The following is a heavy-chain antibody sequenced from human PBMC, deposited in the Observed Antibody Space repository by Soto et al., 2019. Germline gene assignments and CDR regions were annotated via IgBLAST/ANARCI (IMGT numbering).Heavy chain of an antibody. D-gene: IGHD1-26*01. V-gene: IGHV4-31*03. CDR1: GGSISSGGYY. Sequence: SETLSLTCTVSGGSISSGGYYWSWIRQHPGKGLEWIGYIYYSGSTYYNPSPKSRVTISVDTSKNQFSLKLSSVTAADTAVYYCARDHRVSGSSLWGYYYYGMDVWGQGTTVTVSS. J-gene: IGHJ6*02. CDR2: IYYSGST. CDR3: ARDHRVSGSSLWGYYYYGMDV.